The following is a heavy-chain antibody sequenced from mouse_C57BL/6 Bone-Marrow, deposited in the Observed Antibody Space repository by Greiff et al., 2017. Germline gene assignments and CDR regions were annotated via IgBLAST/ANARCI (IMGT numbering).Heavy chain of an antibody. CDR1: GYTFTSYG. CDR3: ARDITTVARFAY. J-gene: IGHJ3*01. D-gene: IGHD1-1*01. Sequence: VKLMESGAELARPGASVKLSCTASGYTFTSYGISWVKQRTGQGLEWIGEIYPRSGNTYYNEKFKGKATLTADKSSSTAYMELRSLTSEDSAVYFCARDITTVARFAYWGQGTLVTVSA. CDR2: IYPRSGNT. V-gene: IGHV1-81*01.